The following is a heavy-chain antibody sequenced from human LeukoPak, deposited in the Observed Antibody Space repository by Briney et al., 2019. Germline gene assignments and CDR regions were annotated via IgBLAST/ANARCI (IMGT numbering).Heavy chain of an antibody. V-gene: IGHV3-23*01. Sequence: PGRTLRLSRAASRLTLNIYAMTWARHAPAKGLEWGSSLSASGGRTYYSDSVKGRFTISSDNSKTMLHLQMTSLRDEDTAVYYCAKAKSPTFSSGWYYFDYWGQGTLVTVSS. CDR1: RLTLNIYA. D-gene: IGHD6-19*01. CDR2: LSASGGRT. CDR3: AKAKSPTFSSGWYYFDY. J-gene: IGHJ4*02.